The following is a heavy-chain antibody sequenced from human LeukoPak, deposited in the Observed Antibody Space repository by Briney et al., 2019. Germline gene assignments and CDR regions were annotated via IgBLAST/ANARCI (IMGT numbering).Heavy chain of an antibody. D-gene: IGHD3-10*01. CDR3: AREGYYGSGRLTDF. V-gene: IGHV4-34*01. Sequence: KSSETLSLTCAVYGGSFSGYYRSWIRQPPGKGLEWIGEINHSGSTNYNPSLKSRVTISVDTSKNQFSLKLSSVTAADTAVYYCAREGYYGSGRLTDFWGQGTLVTVSS. CDR2: INHSGST. CDR1: GGSFSGYY. J-gene: IGHJ4*02.